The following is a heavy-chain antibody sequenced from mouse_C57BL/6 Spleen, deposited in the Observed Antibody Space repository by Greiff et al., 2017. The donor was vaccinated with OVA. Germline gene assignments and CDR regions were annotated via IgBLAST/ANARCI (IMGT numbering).Heavy chain of an antibody. D-gene: IGHD1-1*01. J-gene: IGHJ3*01. CDR3: ARDYYGSSSAY. CDR1: GFNIKDYY. Sequence: DVKLQESGAELVKPGASVKLSCTASGFNIKDYYMHWVKQRTEQGLEWIGRIDPEDGETKYAPNFQGKATITADTSSNTAYLQLSSLTSEDTAVYYCARDYYGSSSAYWGQGTLVTVSA. CDR2: IDPEDGET. V-gene: IGHV14-2*01.